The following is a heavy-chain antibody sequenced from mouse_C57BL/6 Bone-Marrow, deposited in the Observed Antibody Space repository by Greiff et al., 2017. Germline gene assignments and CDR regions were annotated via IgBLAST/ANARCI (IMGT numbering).Heavy chain of an antibody. CDR3: ARIALGRGFDY. D-gene: IGHD4-1*01. J-gene: IGHJ2*01. CDR2: IWWVDDK. Sequence: QVTLKESGPGLLQPSQSLSLTCSFSGFSLSTSGMGVGWLRHPSGKGLEWLAHIWWVDDKYYNPALKSRPITSKDTSKDKLLLKIANVDTADTATYYCARIALGRGFDYWGQGTTLTVSS. CDR1: GFSLSTSGMG. V-gene: IGHV8-8*01.